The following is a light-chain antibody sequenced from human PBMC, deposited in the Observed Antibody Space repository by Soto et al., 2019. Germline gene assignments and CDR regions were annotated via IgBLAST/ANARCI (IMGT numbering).Light chain of an antibody. J-gene: IGLJ3*02. CDR2: SNN. CDR1: SSNIGSNP. CDR3: AAWDDSLNGWV. V-gene: IGLV1-44*01. Sequence: QSVLTQPPSASGSPGQRVTISCSGSSSNIGSNPVNWYRQLPGTAPKVLIYSNNQRPSGVPDRFSGSKSGTSASLAIRGLQSEDEAAYYCAAWDDSLNGWVFGGGTKVTVL.